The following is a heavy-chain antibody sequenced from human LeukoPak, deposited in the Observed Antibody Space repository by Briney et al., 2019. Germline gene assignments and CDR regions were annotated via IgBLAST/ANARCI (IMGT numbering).Heavy chain of an antibody. V-gene: IGHV3-7*01. CDR3: ARDQTSCSSTSCFADY. J-gene: IGHJ4*02. D-gene: IGHD2-2*01. CDR1: GFVFSNYW. CDR2: IKPDGTEK. Sequence: GGSLRLSCAASGFVFSNYWMSWVRQAPGKGLEWVANIKPDGTEKYYVDSLKGRFTISRDNTKNSLYLQMSSLRVEDTAVYYCARDQTSCSSTSCFADYWGQGTLVTVSS.